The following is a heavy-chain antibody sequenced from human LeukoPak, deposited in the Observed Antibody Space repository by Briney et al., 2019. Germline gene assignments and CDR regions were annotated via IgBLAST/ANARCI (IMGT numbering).Heavy chain of an antibody. CDR2: INAGNGNT. D-gene: IGHD6-19*01. J-gene: IGHJ4*02. Sequence: ASVNVSCKASGYTFTSYAMHWVRQAPGQRLEWMGWINAGNGNTKYSQKFQGRVTITRDTSASTAYMELSSLRSEDTAVYYCARDLGQWLVFGDAPEPFDYWGQGTLVTVSS. V-gene: IGHV1-3*01. CDR3: ARDLGQWLVFGDAPEPFDY. CDR1: GYTFTSYA.